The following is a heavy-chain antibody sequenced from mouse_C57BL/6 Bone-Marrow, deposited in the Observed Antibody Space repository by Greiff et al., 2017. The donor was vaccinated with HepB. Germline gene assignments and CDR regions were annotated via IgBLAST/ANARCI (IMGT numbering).Heavy chain of an antibody. CDR2: ISNGGGST. D-gene: IGHD4-1*01. V-gene: IGHV5-12*01. Sequence: EVMLVESGGGLVQPGGSLKLSCAASRFTFSDYYMYWVRQTPEKRLEWVAYISNGGGSTYYPDTVKGRFTISRDNAKNTLYLQMSRLKSEDTAMYYCARGPLGAMDYWGQGTSVTVSS. CDR3: ARGPLGAMDY. J-gene: IGHJ4*01. CDR1: RFTFSDYY.